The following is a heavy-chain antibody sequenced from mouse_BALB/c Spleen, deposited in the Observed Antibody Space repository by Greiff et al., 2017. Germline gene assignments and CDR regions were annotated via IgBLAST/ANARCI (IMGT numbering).Heavy chain of an antibody. CDR2: ISSGSSTI. D-gene: IGHD2-2*01. J-gene: IGHJ3*01. CDR3: AKMGGGYDGGLAY. Sequence: EVQGVESGGGLVQPGGSRKLSCAASGFTFSSFGMHWVRQAPEKGLEWVAYISSGSSTIYYADTVKGRFTISRDNPKNTLFLQMTSLRSEDTAMYYCAKMGGGYDGGLAYWGQGTLVTVSA. V-gene: IGHV5-17*02. CDR1: GFTFSSFG.